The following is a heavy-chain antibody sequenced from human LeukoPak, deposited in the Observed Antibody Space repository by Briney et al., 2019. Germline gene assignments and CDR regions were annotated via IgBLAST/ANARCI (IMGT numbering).Heavy chain of an antibody. J-gene: IGHJ6*02. Sequence: GGSLRFSCAASGFTFSSYGMHWVRQAPGKGLEWVAVISYDGSNKYYADSVKGRFTISRDNSKNTLYLQMNSLRAEDTAVYYCAKSGGNSDFLWYYYYGMDVWGQGTTVTVSS. V-gene: IGHV3-30*18. CDR1: GFTFSSYG. CDR2: ISYDGSNK. CDR3: AKSGGNSDFLWYYYYGMDV. D-gene: IGHD3-16*01.